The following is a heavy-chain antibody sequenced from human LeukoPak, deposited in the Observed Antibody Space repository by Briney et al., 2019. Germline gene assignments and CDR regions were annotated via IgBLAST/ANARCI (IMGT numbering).Heavy chain of an antibody. CDR2: INHSGST. D-gene: IGHD3-10*01. Sequence: SETLSLTCAVYGGSFSGYYWSWIRQPPGKGLEWIGEINHSGSTNYNPSLKSRVTISVDTSKNQFSLKLSSVTAADTAVYYCARGGSVWFGELFGGVDPWGQGTLVTVSS. CDR3: ARGGSVWFGELFGGVDP. CDR1: GGSFSGYY. V-gene: IGHV4-34*01. J-gene: IGHJ5*02.